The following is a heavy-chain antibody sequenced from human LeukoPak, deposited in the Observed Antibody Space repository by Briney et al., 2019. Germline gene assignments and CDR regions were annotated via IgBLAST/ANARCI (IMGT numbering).Heavy chain of an antibody. D-gene: IGHD6-6*01. CDR2: INHSGST. V-gene: IGHV4-34*01. J-gene: IGHJ4*02. CDR3: ARARRGSATDY. Sequence: SETLSLTCAVYGGSFSGYYWSWIRQPPGKGLEWIGEINHSGSTNYNPSLKSRVTIPVDTSKNQFSLKLSSVTAADTAVYYCARARRGSATDYWGQGTLVTVSS. CDR1: GGSFSGYY.